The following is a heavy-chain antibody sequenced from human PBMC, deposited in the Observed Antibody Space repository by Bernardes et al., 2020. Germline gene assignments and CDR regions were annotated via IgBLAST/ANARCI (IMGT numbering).Heavy chain of an antibody. D-gene: IGHD2-2*01. CDR1: GGSFSGYY. Sequence: SETLSLTCAVYGGSFSGYYWSWIRQPPGKGLEWMGEINHSASTNYNPSLKSRVTISVDTYKNQFSLKLSSVTAAGKAVYYCARLPTLYCNTTSCSPDGNWYKPRGQGTLVNLSS. CDR3: ARLPTLYCNTTSCSPDGNWYKP. CDR2: INHSAST. J-gene: IGHJ5*02. V-gene: IGHV4-34*01.